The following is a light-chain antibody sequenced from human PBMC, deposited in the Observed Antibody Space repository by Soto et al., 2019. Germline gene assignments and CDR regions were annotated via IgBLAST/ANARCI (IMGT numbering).Light chain of an antibody. Sequence: DIQMTQSPSTLSASVGDRVTITCRASQSIRSWLAWYQQKPGKAPKLLIYKASSLESGVPSRFSGSGSGTEFTLTISSLQPDDFATYVCQQCDSHPWTFGLGTKVDIK. J-gene: IGKJ1*01. CDR3: QQCDSHPWT. V-gene: IGKV1-5*03. CDR1: QSIRSW. CDR2: KAS.